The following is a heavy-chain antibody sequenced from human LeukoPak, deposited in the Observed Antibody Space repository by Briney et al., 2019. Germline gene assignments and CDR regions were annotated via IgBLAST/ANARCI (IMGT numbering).Heavy chain of an antibody. V-gene: IGHV1-58*02. CDR3: AAETYYYDSSGYQVFLFDY. J-gene: IGHJ4*02. CDR1: GFTFTSSA. D-gene: IGHD3-22*01. Sequence: GASVKVSCKASGFTFTSSAMQWVRQARGQRLEWIGWIVVGSGNTNYAQKFQERVTITRDMSTSTAYMELSNLRSEDTAVYYCAAETYYYDSSGYQVFLFDYWGQGTLVTVSS. CDR2: IVVGSGNT.